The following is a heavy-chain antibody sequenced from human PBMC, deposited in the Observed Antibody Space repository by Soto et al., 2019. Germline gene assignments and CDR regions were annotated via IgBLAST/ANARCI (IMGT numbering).Heavy chain of an antibody. D-gene: IGHD6-19*01. J-gene: IGHJ3*02. V-gene: IGHV3-49*04. CDR2: IRSKAYGGTT. CDR3: TRTWGSGWRNDAFDI. CDR1: GFTFGDYA. Sequence: GGSLRLSCTVSGFTFGDYAMSWVRQAPGKGLEWVGFIRSKAYGGTTEYAASVKGRFTISRDDSKSIAYLQMNSLKTEDTAVYYCTRTWGSGWRNDAFDIWGQGTMVTVSS.